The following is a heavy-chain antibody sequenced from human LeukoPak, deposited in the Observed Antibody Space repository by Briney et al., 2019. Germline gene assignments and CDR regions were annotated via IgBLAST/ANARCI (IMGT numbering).Heavy chain of an antibody. J-gene: IGHJ3*02. Sequence: PGGSLRLSCAASGFTFSDYWMRGVRQAPGKGLEWVANIKQDGSEKYYVDSVKGRFTISRDNAKNSLYLQMNSLRAEDTAVYYCAKYRADCFDIWGQGTMVTVSS. V-gene: IGHV3-7*05. CDR2: IKQDGSEK. D-gene: IGHD2-21*01. CDR3: AKYRADCFDI. CDR1: GFTFSDYW.